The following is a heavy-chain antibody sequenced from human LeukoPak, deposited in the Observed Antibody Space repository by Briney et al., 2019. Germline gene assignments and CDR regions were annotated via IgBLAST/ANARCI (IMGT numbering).Heavy chain of an antibody. Sequence: ASVKVSCKASGYSFSMYGISWVRQAPGQGLEWMGWISTYNGNTDYAQKFQGRVTMTTDTSTNTAYMELRSLRSDDTAVYYCARDLDYYDSSGSGWFDPWGQGTLVTVSS. CDR1: GYSFSMYG. J-gene: IGHJ5*02. D-gene: IGHD3-22*01. CDR3: ARDLDYYDSSGSGWFDP. V-gene: IGHV1-18*01. CDR2: ISTYNGNT.